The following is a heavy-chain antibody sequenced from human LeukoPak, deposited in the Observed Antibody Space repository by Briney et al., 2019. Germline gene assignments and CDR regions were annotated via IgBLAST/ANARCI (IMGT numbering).Heavy chain of an antibody. V-gene: IGHV3-21*01. J-gene: IGHJ5*02. CDR2: TSSSDAGT. CDR1: GFTLSTYA. CDR3: ARSGTAVAGTRYFDP. D-gene: IGHD6-13*01. Sequence: GGSLRLSCAASGFTLSTYAMSWVRQTPGKGLEWVAATSSSDAGTYHADSVKGRFTISRDNAKNSLYLQIHSLRAEDTAVYYCARSGTAVAGTRYFDPWGQGTLVTVSS.